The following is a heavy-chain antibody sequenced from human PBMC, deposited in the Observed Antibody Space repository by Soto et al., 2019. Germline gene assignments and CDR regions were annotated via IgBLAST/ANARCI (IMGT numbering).Heavy chain of an antibody. D-gene: IGHD3-22*01. CDR3: AKEGWANYYDSSGYYYEYFQH. CDR1: GFTFSSYA. CDR2: ITGSGGST. J-gene: IGHJ1*01. V-gene: IGHV3-23*01. Sequence: GGSLRLSCAASGFTFSSYAMSWVRQAPGKGLEWVSAITGSGGSTFYTDSVKGRFTISRDNSKNTLYLQMSSLRAEDTAVYYCAKEGWANYYDSSGYYYEYFQHWGQGTLVTVSS.